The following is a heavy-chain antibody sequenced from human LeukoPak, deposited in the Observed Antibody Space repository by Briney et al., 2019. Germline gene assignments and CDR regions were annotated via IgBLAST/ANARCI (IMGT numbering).Heavy chain of an antibody. J-gene: IGHJ4*02. CDR2: INPNHGDT. D-gene: IGHD3-9*01. Sequence: ASVKVSCKASGYTFSGYYMHWVRQAPGQGLEWMGWINPNHGDTNYAQKFQDRVSMTRDTSISTAYMHLSRLRSADTAVYYCARSPHILTGENFDYWGQGTLLTVSS. CDR1: GYTFSGYY. V-gene: IGHV1-2*02. CDR3: ARSPHILTGENFDY.